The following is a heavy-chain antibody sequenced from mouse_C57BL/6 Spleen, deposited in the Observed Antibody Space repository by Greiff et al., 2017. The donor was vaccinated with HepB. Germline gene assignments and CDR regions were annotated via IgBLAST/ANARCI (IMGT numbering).Heavy chain of an antibody. D-gene: IGHD1-1*01. V-gene: IGHV5-12*01. CDR3: ARNYYGSSLMDY. CDR1: GFTFSDYY. Sequence: DVMLVESGGGLVQPGGSLKLSCAASGFTFSDYYMYWVRQTPEKRLEWVAYISNGGGSTYYPDTVKGRFTISRDNAKNTLYLQMSRLKSEDTAMYYCARNYYGSSLMDYWGQGTSVTVSS. J-gene: IGHJ4*01. CDR2: ISNGGGST.